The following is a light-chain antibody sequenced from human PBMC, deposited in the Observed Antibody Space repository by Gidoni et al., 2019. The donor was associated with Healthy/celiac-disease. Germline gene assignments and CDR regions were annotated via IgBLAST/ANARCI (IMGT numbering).Light chain of an antibody. CDR2: AAS. J-gene: IGKJ1*01. CDR3: QQSYSTPWT. CDR1: QSISSY. Sequence: IQMTPSPSSLSASVGDRVTITCRASQSISSYLNWYPQKPGKAPKLLIYAASSLQSGVPSRFSGSGSGTDFTLTISSLQPEDFATYYCQQSYSTPWTFGQGTKVEIK. V-gene: IGKV1-39*01.